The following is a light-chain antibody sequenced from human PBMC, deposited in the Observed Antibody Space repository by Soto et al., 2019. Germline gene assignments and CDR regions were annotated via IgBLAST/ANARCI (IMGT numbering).Light chain of an antibody. V-gene: IGKV3-11*01. CDR3: QQRSSWPHT. Sequence: EIVLTQSTATLSLSPGERATLSCRASQSVGSYLAWYQQKPGQAPRLLIYDASNRATGIPARFSGSGSGTDFTLTISSLEPEDFAVYYCQQRSSWPHTFGQGTKLEIK. CDR2: DAS. CDR1: QSVGSY. J-gene: IGKJ2*01.